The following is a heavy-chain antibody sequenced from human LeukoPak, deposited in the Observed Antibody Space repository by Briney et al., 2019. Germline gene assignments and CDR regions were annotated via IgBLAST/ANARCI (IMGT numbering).Heavy chain of an antibody. CDR3: ARDQGQGVDFFDF. Sequence: PGGSLRLSCAASGFTVSSNYMTWVRQVPGKGLEWVSGINWSGVITDYADSVRGRFTISRDNAKSSLYLQMNSLRAEDTALYYCARDQGQGVDFFDFWGQGVLVTVSS. D-gene: IGHD2-15*01. CDR2: INWSGVIT. J-gene: IGHJ4*02. CDR1: GFTVSSNY. V-gene: IGHV3-20*04.